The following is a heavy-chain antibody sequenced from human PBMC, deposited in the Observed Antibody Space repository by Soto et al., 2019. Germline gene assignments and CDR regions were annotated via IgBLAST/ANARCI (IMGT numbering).Heavy chain of an antibody. CDR2: TRDKVDSYTT. CDR1: GFTFSDHY. J-gene: IGHJ4*02. V-gene: IGHV3-72*01. CDR3: APGKVGAIDY. D-gene: IGHD1-26*01. Sequence: PXGSLRLSCAASGFTFSDHYMEWVRDSPGKGLEWVGRTRDKVDSYTTEYAASVRGRFTISRDDSKTSLYLQMNSLKTEDTALYYRAPGKVGAIDYWGQGTLLTVSS.